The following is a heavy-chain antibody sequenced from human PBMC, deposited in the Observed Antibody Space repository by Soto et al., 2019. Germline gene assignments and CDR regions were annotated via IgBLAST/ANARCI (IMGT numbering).Heavy chain of an antibody. D-gene: IGHD3-9*01. Sequence: PSETLSLTCAVSGGSISSGGYSWSWIRQPPGKGLEWIGYIYHSGSTYYNPSLKSRVTISVDRSKNQFSLKLSSVTAADTAVYYCARVSLHDWSNWFDPWGQGTLVTVSS. J-gene: IGHJ5*02. CDR1: GGSISSGGYS. CDR2: IYHSGST. V-gene: IGHV4-30-2*01. CDR3: ARVSLHDWSNWFDP.